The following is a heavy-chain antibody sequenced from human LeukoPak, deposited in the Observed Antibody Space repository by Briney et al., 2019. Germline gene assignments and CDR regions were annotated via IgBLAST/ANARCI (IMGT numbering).Heavy chain of an antibody. CDR3: ARFAIAVGFDY. V-gene: IGHV1-46*01. D-gene: IGHD6-19*01. CDR2: INPSGGST. J-gene: IGHJ4*02. Sequence: ASVKVSCKASGYTFSSYYMHWVRQAPGQGLEWMGIINPSGGSTSYAQKFQGRITMTRDTSTSTVYMELSSLRSEDTAVYYCARFAIAVGFDYWGRGTLVTVSS. CDR1: GYTFSSYY.